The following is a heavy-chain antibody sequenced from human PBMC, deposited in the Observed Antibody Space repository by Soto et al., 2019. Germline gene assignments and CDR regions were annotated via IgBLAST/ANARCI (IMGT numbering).Heavy chain of an antibody. J-gene: IGHJ6*02. D-gene: IGHD1-26*01. V-gene: IGHV1-69*13. CDR1: GGTFSSYA. CDR2: IIPIFGTA. Sequence: SVKVSCKASGGTFSSYAISWVRQAPGQGLEWMGGIIPIFGTANYAQKFQGRVTITADESTSTAYMELSSLRSEDTAVYYCARRQGRANTYYYYGMDVWGQGTTVTVSS. CDR3: ARRQGRANTYYYYGMDV.